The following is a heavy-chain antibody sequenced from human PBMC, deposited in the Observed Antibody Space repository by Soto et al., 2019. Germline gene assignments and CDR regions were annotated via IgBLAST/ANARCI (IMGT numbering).Heavy chain of an antibody. V-gene: IGHV4-39*01. Sequence: SETLSLTCTVSGGSFSSSSYYWGWIRQPPGKGLAWIGSISYGGSTYYNLSLKSRFTISRDNAKNSLYLQMNSLRSEDTAVYFCARSNNVPNKYLDVWGKGTTVTVSS. D-gene: IGHD2-8*01. CDR2: ISYGGST. CDR3: ARSNNVPNKYLDV. CDR1: GGSFSSSSYY. J-gene: IGHJ6*04.